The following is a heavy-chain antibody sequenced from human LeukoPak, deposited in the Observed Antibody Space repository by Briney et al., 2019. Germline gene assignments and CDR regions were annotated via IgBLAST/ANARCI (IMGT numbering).Heavy chain of an antibody. J-gene: IGHJ4*02. CDR3: AKRGVVIRVILVGFHKEAYYFDS. CDR1: GITLSNYG. CDR2: ISDSGGST. Sequence: PGGSLRLSCAVSGITLSNYGMSWVRQAPGKGLEWVAGISDSGGSTDYADSVKGRFTISRDNPKNTLYLQMRSLRAEDTAVYLCAKRGVVIRVILVGFHKEAYYFDSWGQGALVTVSS. V-gene: IGHV3-23*01. D-gene: IGHD3-22*01.